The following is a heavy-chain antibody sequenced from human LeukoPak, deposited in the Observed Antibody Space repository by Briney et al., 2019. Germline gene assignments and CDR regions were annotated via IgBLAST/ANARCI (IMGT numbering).Heavy chain of an antibody. CDR1: GYSISSAYY. D-gene: IGHD2-21*01. J-gene: IGHJ4*02. CDR3: ARIVGDPRNYFDY. Sequence: PSETLSLTCTVSGYSISSAYYWGWIRQPPGKGLEWIGNIHHSGTTYYNPSLKSRVTISIDTSKKQFALHLSSVTAADTAIYYCARIVGDPRNYFDYWGQGTLVTVST. CDR2: IHHSGTT. V-gene: IGHV4-38-2*02.